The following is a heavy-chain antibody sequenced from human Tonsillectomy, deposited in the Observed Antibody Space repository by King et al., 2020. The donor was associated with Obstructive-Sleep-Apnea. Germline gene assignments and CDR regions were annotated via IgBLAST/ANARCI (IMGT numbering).Heavy chain of an antibody. J-gene: IGHJ4*02. D-gene: IGHD2-2*01. CDR1: GFTFSSYS. CDR2: ISSSSSYI. CDR3: ARDPTTSVVVEQLQGLVDY. V-gene: IGHV3-21*01. Sequence: VQLVESGGGLVKPGGSLRLSCAASGFTFSSYSMNWVRQAPGKGLEWVSSISSSSSYIYYADSVKGRFTISRDNAKNSLYLQMNSLRAEDTAVYYCARDPTTSVVVEQLQGLVDYWGQGTLVTVSS.